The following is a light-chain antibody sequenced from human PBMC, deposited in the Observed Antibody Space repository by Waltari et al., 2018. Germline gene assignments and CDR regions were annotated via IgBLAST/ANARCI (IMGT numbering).Light chain of an antibody. CDR2: KVS. CDR1: QSLVHSDGTTY. CDR3: MQATLWPRA. J-gene: IGKJ2*01. Sequence: VVMTQSPLSLPVTLGQPASISCKSSQSLVHSDGTTYLNWFQQRPGQSPRRLIYKVSNRDSGVPDRFSGSGSGTDFTLRISSVEAEDVGVYSCMQATLWPRAFGQGTKLEIK. V-gene: IGKV2-30*02.